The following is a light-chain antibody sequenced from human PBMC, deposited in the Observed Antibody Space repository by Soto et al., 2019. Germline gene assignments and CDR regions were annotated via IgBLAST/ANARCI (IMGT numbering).Light chain of an antibody. V-gene: IGKV3-15*01. CDR1: QSVSSS. Sequence: EIVMTQSPTTLSVSPGERATLSCRASQSVSSSLAWYQQKPGQAPRLLIYGTSTRATGITARFSSSGSVTEVTLTISSLQSEDFAVYYCQQYNNGPTYTFGQGTKLEIK. CDR2: GTS. J-gene: IGKJ2*01. CDR3: QQYNNGPTYT.